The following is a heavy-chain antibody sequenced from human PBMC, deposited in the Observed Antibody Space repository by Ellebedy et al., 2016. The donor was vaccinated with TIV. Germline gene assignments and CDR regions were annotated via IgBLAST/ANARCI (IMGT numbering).Heavy chain of an antibody. J-gene: IGHJ4*02. CDR3: AIRYSSGWSLDY. CDR1: GYTFTSYY. CDR2: INPNSGGT. V-gene: IGHV1-2*02. Sequence: ASVKVSXXASGYTFTSYYMHWVRQAPGQGLEWMGWINPNSGGTNYAQKFQGRVTMTRDTSTSTVYMELSSLRSEDTAVYYCAIRYSSGWSLDYWGQGTLVTVSS. D-gene: IGHD6-19*01.